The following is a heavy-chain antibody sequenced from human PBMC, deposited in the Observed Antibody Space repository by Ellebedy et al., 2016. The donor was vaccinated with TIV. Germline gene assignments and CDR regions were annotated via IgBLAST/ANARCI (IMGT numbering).Heavy chain of an antibody. V-gene: IGHV4-59*01. J-gene: IGHJ4*02. CDR3: ARGAPFPYYFDS. CDR1: GGFISNSY. Sequence: MPSETLSLTCAVSGGFISNSYWTWIRQSPETGLEWIGYIYHSGSNGSNPSLKSRVTISVDTPKNQFSLKLNSVTAADTAVYYCARGAPFPYYFDSWGQGLLVTVSS. CDR2: IYHSGSN.